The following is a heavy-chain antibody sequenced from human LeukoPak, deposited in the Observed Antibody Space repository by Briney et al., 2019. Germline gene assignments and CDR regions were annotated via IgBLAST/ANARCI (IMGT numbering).Heavy chain of an antibody. CDR2: VTSNGRTK. D-gene: IGHD2-21*01. CDR1: GFTFSTYA. J-gene: IGHJ4*02. CDR3: ARIFSAYLYYLDY. V-gene: IGHV3-30*04. Sequence: GGSLRLSCAASGFTFSTYAMHWVRQAPGKGLEWVGLVTSNGRTKYYADSVKGRFTVSRDDSKNTLYLQMNSLGAEDTAVYYCARIFSAYLYYLDYWGQGTLVTVSS.